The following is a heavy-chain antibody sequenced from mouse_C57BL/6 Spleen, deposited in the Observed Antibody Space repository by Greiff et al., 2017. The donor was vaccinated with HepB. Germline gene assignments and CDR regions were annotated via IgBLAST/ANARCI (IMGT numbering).Heavy chain of an antibody. J-gene: IGHJ2*01. Sequence: VQLQQSGAELVRPGASVTLSCKASGYTFTDYEMHWVKQTPVHGLEWIGAIDPETGGTAYNQKFKGKAILTADKSSSTAYMELRSLTSEDSAVYYCTRAPYGSSYDYWGQGTTLTVSS. V-gene: IGHV1-15*01. CDR1: GYTFTDYE. CDR2: IDPETGGT. D-gene: IGHD1-1*01. CDR3: TRAPYGSSYDY.